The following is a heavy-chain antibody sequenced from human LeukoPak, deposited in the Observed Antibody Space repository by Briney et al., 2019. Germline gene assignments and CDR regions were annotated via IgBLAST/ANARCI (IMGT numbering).Heavy chain of an antibody. CDR2: IDGDGSST. CDR3: ARGYSGYFYY. V-gene: IGHV3-74*01. J-gene: IGHJ4*02. CDR1: GFTFSSYG. Sequence: PGGSLRLSCAAFGFTFSSYGMQWVRQAPGKGLVWVSRIDGDGSSTNCADSVKGRFTISRDNAKNTLYLQMNSLRAEDTAVYYCARGYSGYFYYWGQGTLVTVSS. D-gene: IGHD5-12*01.